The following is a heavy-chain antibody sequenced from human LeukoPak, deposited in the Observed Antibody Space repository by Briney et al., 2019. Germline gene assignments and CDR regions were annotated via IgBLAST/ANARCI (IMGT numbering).Heavy chain of an antibody. J-gene: IGHJ3*02. Sequence: GGSLRLSCAASGFTVSSNYVSWVRQAPGKGLEWVSVIYSGGNTYYADSVKGRFTISRDNSKNTLYLQMNGLRAEDTAVYYCASGVYCGGDCMGAFDIWGQGTMVTVSS. V-gene: IGHV3-66*02. CDR2: IYSGGNT. CDR1: GFTVSSNY. D-gene: IGHD2-21*02. CDR3: ASGVYCGGDCMGAFDI.